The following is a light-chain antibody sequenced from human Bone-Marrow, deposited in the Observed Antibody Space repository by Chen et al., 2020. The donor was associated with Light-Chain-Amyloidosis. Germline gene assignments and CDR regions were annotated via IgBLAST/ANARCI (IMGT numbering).Light chain of an antibody. CDR3: AAWAGSLRGYV. Sequence: QSVLTQPPLASGTPGQRVTISCSGASSNIGINYLYWYQHFPGAAPNPRIHRNTQRPSGVPALFSASKSGTSAFQAISGLRSEDEADYYCAAWAGSLRGYVFAPGTKVIVL. CDR1: SSNIGINY. J-gene: IGLJ1*01. CDR2: RNT. V-gene: IGLV1-47*01.